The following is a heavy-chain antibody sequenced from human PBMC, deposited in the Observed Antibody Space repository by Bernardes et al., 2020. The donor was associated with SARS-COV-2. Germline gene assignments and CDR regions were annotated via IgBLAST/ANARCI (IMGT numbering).Heavy chain of an antibody. J-gene: IGHJ5*02. D-gene: IGHD6-19*01. CDR3: ARCLREAVAGNWFDP. CDR1: GGSFSGYY. V-gene: IGHV4-34*01. CDR2: INHSGST. Sequence: SETLSLTCAVYGGSFSGYYWSWIRQPPGKGLEWIGEINHSGSTNYNPSLKSRVTISVDTSKNQFSLKLSSLTAADTAVYYCARCLREAVAGNWFDPWGQGTLVTVSS.